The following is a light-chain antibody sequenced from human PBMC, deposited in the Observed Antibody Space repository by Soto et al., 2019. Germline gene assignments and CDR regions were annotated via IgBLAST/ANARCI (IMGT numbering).Light chain of an antibody. CDR2: GPS. Sequence: ILLTQSPCTLSLSPGERATPSCRASQSISSSYLDWYQQKPGQAPRLLIYGPSSRATGIPERFSGSGSGTDFTLTISSLQSEDFEVYYCQQYNNWLRTFGQGTKVDIK. J-gene: IGKJ1*01. V-gene: IGKV3-20*01. CDR1: QSISSSY. CDR3: QQYNNWLRT.